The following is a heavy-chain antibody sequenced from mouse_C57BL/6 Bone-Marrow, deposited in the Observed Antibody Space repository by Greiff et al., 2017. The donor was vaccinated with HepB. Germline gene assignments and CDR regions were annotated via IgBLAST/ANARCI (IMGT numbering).Heavy chain of an antibody. J-gene: IGHJ2*01. Sequence: VQLQQPGAELVKPGASVKLSCKASGYTFTSYWMQWVKQRPGQGLEWIGEIDPSDSYTNYTQKFKGKATLTVDTSSSTAYMQLSSLTSEDSAVYYCARGLPYYFDYWGQGTTLTVSS. D-gene: IGHD6-2*01. CDR3: ARGLPYYFDY. CDR2: IDPSDSYT. CDR1: GYTFTSYW. V-gene: IGHV1-50*01.